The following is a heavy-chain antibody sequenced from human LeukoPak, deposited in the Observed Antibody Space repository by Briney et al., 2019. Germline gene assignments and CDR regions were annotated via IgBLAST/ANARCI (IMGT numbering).Heavy chain of an antibody. CDR2: IKHSGST. CDR3: ARDTSMVRGVIIKPPGGMDV. D-gene: IGHD3-10*01. CDR1: GGSFSGYY. J-gene: IGHJ6*04. Sequence: PSETLSLTCAVYGGSFSGYYWSWIRQPPGKGLEWIGEIKHSGSTNYNPSLKSRVTISVDPSKNPFSLKLSSVTAAATAVYYCARDTSMVRGVIIKPPGGMDVWGKGTTVTVSS. V-gene: IGHV4-34*01.